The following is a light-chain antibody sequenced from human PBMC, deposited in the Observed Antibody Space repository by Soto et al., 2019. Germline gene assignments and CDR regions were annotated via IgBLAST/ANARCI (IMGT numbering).Light chain of an antibody. CDR2: RNN. CDR1: SSNIGSNY. V-gene: IGLV1-47*01. J-gene: IGLJ1*01. Sequence: QAVVTQPPSASATPGQRITISCFGSSSNIGSNYGYWYQQLPGTAPKLLIYRNNQRPSGVPDRFSGSKSGTSASLAISGLRSDDEADYFCATWDDSLNGFYVFGTGTKLTVL. CDR3: ATWDDSLNGFYV.